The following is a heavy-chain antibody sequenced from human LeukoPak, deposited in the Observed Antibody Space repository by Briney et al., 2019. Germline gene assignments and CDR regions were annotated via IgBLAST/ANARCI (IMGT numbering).Heavy chain of an antibody. CDR1: GFTFSSYA. J-gene: IGHJ5*02. V-gene: IGHV3-23*01. CDR3: ARQQELLWFGELFQGVGWFDP. Sequence: SGGSLRLSCAASGFTFSSYAMSWVRQAPGKGLEWVSAISGSGGSTYYADSVKGRFTISRDNAKNSLYLQMNSLRAEDTAVYYCARQQELLWFGELFQGVGWFDPWGQGTLVTVSS. CDR2: ISGSGGST. D-gene: IGHD3-10*01.